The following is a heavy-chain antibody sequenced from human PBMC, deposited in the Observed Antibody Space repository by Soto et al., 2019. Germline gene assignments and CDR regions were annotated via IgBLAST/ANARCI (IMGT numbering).Heavy chain of an antibody. V-gene: IGHV3-74*01. Sequence: VGSLRLSCAASGFSFSSYCMHWVRQAPGKGLVWVSRINGDGSSTSYADSVEGRFTVSRDNARNTLYLHMKGLRVEDTAVYHCARGHFNVAPWGPGTLVTVSS. CDR2: INGDGSST. CDR3: ARGHFNVAP. CDR1: GFSFSSYC. D-gene: IGHD2-21*01. J-gene: IGHJ5*02.